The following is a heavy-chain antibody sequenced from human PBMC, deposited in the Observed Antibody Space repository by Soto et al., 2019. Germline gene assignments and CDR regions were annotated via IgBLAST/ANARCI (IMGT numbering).Heavy chain of an antibody. V-gene: IGHV4-34*01. D-gene: IGHD6-6*01. J-gene: IGHJ4*01. CDR1: GESFSGYY. Sequence: SETLSLTCAVYGESFSGYYWSWIRQPPGKGLEWIGEINHSGNTNYNPALKSRVTMSVDTSKNQFSLKLNSVTAADTAVYYCARDSSSPYYWGHGNLVTVSS. CDR2: INHSGNT. CDR3: ARDSSSPYY.